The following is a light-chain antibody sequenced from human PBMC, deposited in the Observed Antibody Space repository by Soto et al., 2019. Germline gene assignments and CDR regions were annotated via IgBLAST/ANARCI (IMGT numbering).Light chain of an antibody. J-gene: IGLJ2*01. CDR2: DVT. V-gene: IGLV2-14*03. Sequence: QSALTQPASVSGSPGPAITISCTGTSSDVGRYKLVSWYQQHPGKAPKLMIYDVTNRPSGVSNRFSGSKSGNTASLTISGLQAEDEADYYFGSYTTSSTLIFGGGTKLTVL. CDR3: GSYTTSSTLI. CDR1: SSDVGRYKL.